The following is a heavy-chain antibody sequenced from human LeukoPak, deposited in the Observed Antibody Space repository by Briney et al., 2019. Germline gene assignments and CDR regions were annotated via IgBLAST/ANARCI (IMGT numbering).Heavy chain of an antibody. D-gene: IGHD5-24*01. CDR1: CVSFSFYF. CDR3: ARGGERRDGYNYHDY. CDR2: LNHSGST. V-gene: IGHV4-34*01. Sequence: ETVSLTCGVWCVSFSFYFWLGLRPPRGRAGVGWGELNHSGSTNYNPSLKSRVTISVDTSKNQFSLKLSSVTAADTAVYYCARGGERRDGYNYHDYWGQGTLVTVSS. J-gene: IGHJ4*02.